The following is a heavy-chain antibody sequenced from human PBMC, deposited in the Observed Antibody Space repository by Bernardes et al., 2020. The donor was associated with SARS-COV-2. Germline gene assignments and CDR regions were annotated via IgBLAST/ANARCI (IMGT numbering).Heavy chain of an antibody. Sequence: GGSLRLSCAASGFTFSSYSMNWVRQAPGKGLEWVSYISSSSSTIYYADSVKGRFTISRDNAKNSLYLQMNSLRDEDTAVYYCARDPHLTMVRGVIIGYYYYGMDVWGQGTTVTVSS. CDR1: GFTFSSYS. V-gene: IGHV3-48*02. CDR2: ISSSSSTI. D-gene: IGHD3-10*01. J-gene: IGHJ6*02. CDR3: ARDPHLTMVRGVIIGYYYYGMDV.